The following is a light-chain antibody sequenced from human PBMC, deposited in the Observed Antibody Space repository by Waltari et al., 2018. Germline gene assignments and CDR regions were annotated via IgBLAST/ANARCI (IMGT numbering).Light chain of an antibody. CDR2: KFF. J-gene: IGKJ1*01. CDR1: QSLVHSHGNTH. V-gene: IGKV2-30*02. Sequence: DVVMTQSPISLPLTLGQPATISCRSSQSLVHSHGNTHLDWFPQRPGQSPRRLIYKFFKRDSGFPDRFSGSWSGTDFTLTISRVEAEDVGTYYCMQATQWPLTFGQGTKVEIK. CDR3: MQATQWPLT.